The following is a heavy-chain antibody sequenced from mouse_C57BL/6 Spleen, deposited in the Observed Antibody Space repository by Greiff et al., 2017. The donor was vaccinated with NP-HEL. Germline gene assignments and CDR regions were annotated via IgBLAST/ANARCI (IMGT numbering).Heavy chain of an antibody. CDR1: GFTFSSYA. Sequence: EVKLMESGEGLVKPGGSLKLSCAASGFTFSSYAMSWVRQTPEKRLEWVAYISSGGDYIYYADTVKGRFTISRDNARNTLYLQMSSLKSEDTAMYYCTRDRPSGWYFDVWGTGTTVTVSS. CDR2: ISSGGDYI. V-gene: IGHV5-9-1*02. J-gene: IGHJ1*03. D-gene: IGHD3-1*01. CDR3: TRDRPSGWYFDV.